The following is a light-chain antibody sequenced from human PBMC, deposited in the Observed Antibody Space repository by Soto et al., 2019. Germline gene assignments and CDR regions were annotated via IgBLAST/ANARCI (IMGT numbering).Light chain of an antibody. V-gene: IGKV3D-15*01. J-gene: IGKJ5*01. CDR2: DAY. CDR3: PVYIILPIS. CDR1: QSFRGL. Sequence: TEAPVTLKKSPGERATLSCRASQSFRGLLAWYQQKPGQAPRLLIYDAYNRATGIPPRFSGSGSGTELTLTISGRQSEDCRVYYCPVYIILPISFGKGRLLEIK.